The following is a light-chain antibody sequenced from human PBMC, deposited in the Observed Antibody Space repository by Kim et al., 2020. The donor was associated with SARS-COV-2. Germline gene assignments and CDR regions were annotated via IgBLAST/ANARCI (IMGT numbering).Light chain of an antibody. V-gene: IGLV2-14*03. CDR1: NSDVGDYNY. CDR3: SSYRRSSTLYV. Sequence: QSALTQPASVSGSPGQSITISCTGTNSDVGDYNYVSWYQQHPGKAPKLMIYDVSNRPSGVSNRFSGSKSGNTASLTISGLQAEDEADYYCSSYRRSSTLYVFGTGTKVTVL. J-gene: IGLJ1*01. CDR2: DVS.